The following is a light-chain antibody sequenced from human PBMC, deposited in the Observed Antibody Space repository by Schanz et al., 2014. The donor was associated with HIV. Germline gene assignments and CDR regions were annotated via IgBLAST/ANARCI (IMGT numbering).Light chain of an antibody. CDR2: RAS. V-gene: IGKV3-15*01. J-gene: IGKJ5*01. Sequence: EIVMTQSPATLSVSPGERATLSCRASQSVSSNLAWYQQKPGQAPRLLIYRASTRATGIPSRFSGSGSGTEFSLIISSLQSEDVAVYFCQQYKLWPVTFGQGTRLEIK. CDR1: QSVSSN. CDR3: QQYKLWPVT.